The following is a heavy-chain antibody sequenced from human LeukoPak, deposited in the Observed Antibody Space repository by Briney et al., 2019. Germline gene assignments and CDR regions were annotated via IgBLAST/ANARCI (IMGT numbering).Heavy chain of an antibody. CDR2: IKQDGSEK. V-gene: IGHV3-7*01. D-gene: IGHD6-19*01. CDR3: ARDVSSGWYWSAAFDI. CDR1: GFTFTSYG. Sequence: QPGGSLRLSCAASGFTFTSYGMSWVREAPWKGLQWVADIKQDGSEKYYVDSVKGRFTISRDNAKISLYLQMNSLRAEDTAVYYCARDVSSGWYWSAAFDIWGQGTMVTVSS. J-gene: IGHJ3*02.